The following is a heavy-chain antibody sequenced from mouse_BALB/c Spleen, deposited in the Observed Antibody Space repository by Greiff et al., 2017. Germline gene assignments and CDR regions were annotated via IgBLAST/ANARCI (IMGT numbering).Heavy chain of an antibody. CDR1: GFTFSSFG. J-gene: IGHJ2*01. CDR2: ISSGSSTI. V-gene: IGHV5-17*02. CDR3: ARSHYENYFDY. Sequence: EVKLVESGGGLVQPGGSRKLSCAASGFTFSSFGMHWVRQAPEKGLEWVAYISSGSSTIYYADTVKGRFTISRDNPKNTLFLQMTSLRSEDTAMYYCARSHYENYFDYWGQGTTLTVSS. D-gene: IGHD2-4*01.